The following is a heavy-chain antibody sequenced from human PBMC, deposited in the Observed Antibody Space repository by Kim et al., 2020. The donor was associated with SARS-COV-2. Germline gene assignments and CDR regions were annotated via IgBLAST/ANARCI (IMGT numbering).Heavy chain of an antibody. Sequence: GGSLRLSCVASGFSFPSHALNWVRQAPGGGLQWVSAITGDGRTYYAESVKDRFTLARDNSKKTLSLQMVSLRVDDTATYFCARETGYGAGSRIDFWGQGTLVAVSS. V-gene: IGHV3-23*01. D-gene: IGHD3-10*01. CDR2: ITGDGRT. CDR1: GFSFPSHA. CDR3: ARETGYGAGSRIDF. J-gene: IGHJ4*02.